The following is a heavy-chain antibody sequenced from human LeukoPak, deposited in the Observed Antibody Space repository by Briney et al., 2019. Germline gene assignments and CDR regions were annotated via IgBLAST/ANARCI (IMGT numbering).Heavy chain of an antibody. CDR3: ARDFSSGSYYGDYYFDY. CDR2: ITDSSSSM. J-gene: IGHJ4*02. CDR1: GFSFSFSN. V-gene: IGHV3-21*01. D-gene: IGHD1-26*01. Sequence: PGGSLRLSCAASGFSFSFSNMNWVRQAPGKGLEWVSSITDSSSSMYYADSVKGRFTISRDNAKNSLYLQMNSLRAEDTAVYYCARDFSSGSYYGDYYFDYWGQGTLVTVSS.